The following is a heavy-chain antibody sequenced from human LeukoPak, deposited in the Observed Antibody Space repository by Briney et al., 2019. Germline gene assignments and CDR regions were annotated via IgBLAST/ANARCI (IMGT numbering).Heavy chain of an antibody. Sequence: ASVKVSCKASGYTFTSYGISWVRQAPGQGLEWMGWISAYNGNTNYAQKLQGRVTMTTDTSTSTAYMELRSLRSDDTAVYYCAGDYITLIAHSSGLGPSRFDPWGQGTLVTVSS. J-gene: IGHJ5*02. CDR2: ISAYNGNT. D-gene: IGHD6-19*01. CDR3: AGDYITLIAHSSGLGPSRFDP. CDR1: GYTFTSYG. V-gene: IGHV1-18*01.